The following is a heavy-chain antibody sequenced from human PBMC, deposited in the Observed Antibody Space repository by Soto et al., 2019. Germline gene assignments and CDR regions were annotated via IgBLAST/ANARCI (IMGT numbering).Heavy chain of an antibody. Sequence: ASVKVSCKASGYTFTSYSMHWVREAPGQRLEWMGWINAGNGNTKYSQKFQGRVTITRDTSASTAYMELSSLRSEDTAVYYCARVGSGYYYGMDVWGQGTTVTVSS. V-gene: IGHV1-3*01. D-gene: IGHD6-19*01. CDR2: INAGNGNT. J-gene: IGHJ6*02. CDR3: ARVGSGYYYGMDV. CDR1: GYTFTSYS.